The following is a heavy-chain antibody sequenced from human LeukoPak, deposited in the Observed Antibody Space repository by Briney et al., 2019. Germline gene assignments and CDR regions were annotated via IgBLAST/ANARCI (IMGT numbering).Heavy chain of an antibody. J-gene: IGHJ4*02. CDR1: GFTFSTYT. D-gene: IGHD6-19*01. CDR3: AKDGHCPALCTTQIAVAGYNDN. CDR2: INYNGDTK. Sequence: PGGSLRLSCAASGFTFSTYTMNWVRQAPGKGLEWVSIINYNGDTKYYADSVQGRFTISRDNSKNTVYLQMNSLRAEDTAIYYCAKDGHCPALCTTQIAVAGYNDNWGQGTLVTVSS. V-gene: IGHV3-23*01.